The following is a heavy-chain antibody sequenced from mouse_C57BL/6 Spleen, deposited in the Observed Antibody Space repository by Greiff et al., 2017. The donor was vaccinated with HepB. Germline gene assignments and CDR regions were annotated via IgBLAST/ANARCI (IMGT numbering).Heavy chain of an antibody. Sequence: VQLQQSGAELVKPGASVKISCKAPGYAFSSYWMNWVKQRPGKGLEWIGQIYPGDGDTDYNGKFKGKATLTADKSSSTAYMQLSSLTSEDSAVYFCARSLDGYYGAYWGQGTTLTVSS. CDR1: GYAFSSYW. J-gene: IGHJ2*01. CDR3: ARSLDGYYGAY. D-gene: IGHD2-3*01. CDR2: IYPGDGDT. V-gene: IGHV1-80*01.